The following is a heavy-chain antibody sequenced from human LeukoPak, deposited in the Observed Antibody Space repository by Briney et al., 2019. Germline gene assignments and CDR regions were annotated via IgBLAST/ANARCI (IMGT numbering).Heavy chain of an antibody. D-gene: IGHD2-15*01. Sequence: GGSLRLSCAASGFTFSSYAMSWVRQAPGKGLEWVSGISGSGGSTDYADSVKGRFTISRDNSKNTLYLQMNSLRAEDTAVYYCAKDLWCFVEVAAIFDYWGQGTLVTVSS. V-gene: IGHV3-23*01. CDR3: AKDLWCFVEVAAIFDY. CDR1: GFTFSSYA. CDR2: ISGSGGST. J-gene: IGHJ4*02.